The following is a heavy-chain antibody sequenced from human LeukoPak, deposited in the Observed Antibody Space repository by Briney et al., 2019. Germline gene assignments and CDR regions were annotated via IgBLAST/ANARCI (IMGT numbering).Heavy chain of an antibody. CDR1: GGSLSNYY. Sequence: SQTLSLTCAVSGGSLSNYYWSWIRQPPGKGLEWIGYIYYSGTTNYNPSLKSRVTISVDTSKNQFSLKLSSVTAADTAVYYCARAGGLVGATDFDYWGQGTLVTVSS. CDR2: IYYSGTT. J-gene: IGHJ4*02. CDR3: ARAGGLVGATDFDY. V-gene: IGHV4-59*01. D-gene: IGHD1-26*01.